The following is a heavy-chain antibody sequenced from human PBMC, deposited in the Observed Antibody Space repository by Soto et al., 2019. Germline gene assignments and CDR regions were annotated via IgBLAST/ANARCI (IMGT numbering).Heavy chain of an antibody. CDR1: GGSISSYY. CDR3: ARAVSEYSSSSGYFDY. Sequence: SETLSLTCTVSGGSISSYYWSWIRQPPGKGLEWIGYIYYSGSTNYNPSLKSRVTISVDTSKNQFSLKLSSVTAADTAVYYCARAVSEYSSSSGYFDYWGQGTLVTVS. CDR2: IYYSGST. J-gene: IGHJ4*02. V-gene: IGHV4-59*01. D-gene: IGHD6-6*01.